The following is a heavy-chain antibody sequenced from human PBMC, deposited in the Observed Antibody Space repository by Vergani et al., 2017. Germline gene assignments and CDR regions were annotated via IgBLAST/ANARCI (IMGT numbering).Heavy chain of an antibody. D-gene: IGHD3-16*01. Sequence: EVQLVESGGAVVQPGGSLRLSCAASGFTFDDYTIHWVRQAPGKGLEWVSLISWDATNKFYADSVKGRFTISRDNSKHSLYLQMNSLRIEDTALYYCVKEGGTLFFDCWGQGTLVTVSS. CDR2: ISWDATNK. J-gene: IGHJ4*02. CDR3: VKEGGTLFFDC. V-gene: IGHV3-43*01. CDR1: GFTFDDYT.